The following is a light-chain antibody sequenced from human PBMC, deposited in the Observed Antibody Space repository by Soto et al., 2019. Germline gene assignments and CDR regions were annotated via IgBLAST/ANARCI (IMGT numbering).Light chain of an antibody. V-gene: IGLV2-14*01. J-gene: IGLJ2*01. CDR1: SSDVGGYKY. Sequence: QSVLTQPASVSGSPGQSITISCTGTSSDVGGYKYVSWYQQYPGKAPKLIIYEVSNRPSGVANRFSGSKSGNTASLTISGLQAEDEADYYCSSYTSSSTLDIFGGGTKVTVL. CDR3: SSYTSSSTLDI. CDR2: EVS.